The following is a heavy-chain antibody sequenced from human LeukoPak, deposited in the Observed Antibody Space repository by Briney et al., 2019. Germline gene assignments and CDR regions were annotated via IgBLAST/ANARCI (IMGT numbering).Heavy chain of an antibody. CDR1: GFTFSSYW. D-gene: IGHD3-10*01. CDR2: IKEDGSEK. J-gene: IGHJ6*03. Sequence: PGGSLRLSCAASGFTFSSYWMSWVRQAPGTGLGWVANIKEDGSEKYYVDSVKGRFTISRDNAKNLLYLQMNSLRAEDTAVYYCARDYGGSGTYDYYYYMDVWGKGTTVTVSS. CDR3: ARDYGGSGTYDYYYYMDV. V-gene: IGHV3-7*01.